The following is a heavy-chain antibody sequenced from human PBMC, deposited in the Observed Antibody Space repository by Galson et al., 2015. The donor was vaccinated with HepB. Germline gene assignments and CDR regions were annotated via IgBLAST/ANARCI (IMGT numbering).Heavy chain of an antibody. V-gene: IGHV3-7*03. D-gene: IGHD6-13*01. Sequence: SLRLSCAASGFTFSSYWMSWVRQAPGKGLEWVANIKQDGSEKYYVDSVKGRFTISRDNAKNSLYLQMNSLRAEDTAVYYCAREGGKTPSIIAAAGTPLKYWGQGTLVTVSS. J-gene: IGHJ4*02. CDR2: IKQDGSEK. CDR3: AREGGKTPSIIAAAGTPLKY. CDR1: GFTFSSYW.